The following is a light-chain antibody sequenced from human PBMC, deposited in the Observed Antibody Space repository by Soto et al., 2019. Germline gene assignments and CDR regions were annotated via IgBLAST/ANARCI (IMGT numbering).Light chain of an antibody. CDR2: DTS. CDR1: QSVRNK. Sequence: VSRSRAPLSLSPGERVTPSRRASQSVRNKVAWYQQKPGQTPRVIIYDTSTRAADIPARFSGSGYGTYFTLTISSLQSEDFAVCYCQQYNIWRSITFGPGTRLEI. V-gene: IGKV3-15*01. J-gene: IGKJ5*01. CDR3: QQYNIWRSIT.